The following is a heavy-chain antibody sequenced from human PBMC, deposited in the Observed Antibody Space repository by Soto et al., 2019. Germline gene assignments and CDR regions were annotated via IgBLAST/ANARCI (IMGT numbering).Heavy chain of an antibody. J-gene: IGHJ6*03. CDR2: MNPNSGNT. V-gene: IGHV1-8*01. CDR1: GYTFTSYD. D-gene: IGHD3-3*01. Sequence: ASVKVSCKASGYTFTSYDINWVRQATGQGLEWMGWMNPNSGNTGYAQKFQGRVTMTRNTSISTAYMELSSLRSEDTAVYYCARKKAITIFGVVDPGYYYYMDVWG. CDR3: ARKKAITIFGVVDPGYYYYMDV.